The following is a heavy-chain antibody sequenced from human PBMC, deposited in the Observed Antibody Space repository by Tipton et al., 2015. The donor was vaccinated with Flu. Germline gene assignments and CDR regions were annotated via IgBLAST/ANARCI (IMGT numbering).Heavy chain of an antibody. Sequence: GSLRLSCEASRFNFDEYGMTWARQVPGKGLQWLSGINANGEITRYADSVKGRFTISRDSAKKSLYLQMNSLRVEDTALYFCAKGTAEFYDTSGYYHGDYFDYWGQGTPVTVSS. CDR2: INANGEIT. D-gene: IGHD3-22*01. J-gene: IGHJ4*02. CDR1: RFNFDEYG. V-gene: IGHV3-20*04. CDR3: AKGTAEFYDTSGYYHGDYFDY.